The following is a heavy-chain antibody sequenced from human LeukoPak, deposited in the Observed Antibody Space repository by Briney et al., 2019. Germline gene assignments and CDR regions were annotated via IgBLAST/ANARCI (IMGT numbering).Heavy chain of an antibody. CDR2: ISGSGGST. CDR1: GFTFSSYA. J-gene: IGHJ6*02. V-gene: IGHV3-23*01. D-gene: IGHD6-13*01. Sequence: GGSLRLSCAASGFTFSSYAMSWVRQAPGKGLEWVSAISGSGGSTYYADSVKGRFTISRDNSKNTLYLQMNSLRAEDTAVYYCAVSTKDYYYGMDVWGQGATVTVPS. CDR3: AVSTKDYYYGMDV.